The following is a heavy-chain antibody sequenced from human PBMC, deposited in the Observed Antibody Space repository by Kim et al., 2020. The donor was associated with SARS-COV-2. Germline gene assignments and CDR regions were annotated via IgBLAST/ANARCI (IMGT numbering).Heavy chain of an antibody. CDR3: ARDQEGDIPLVRPARLSPGDGGSEYYYGMDV. D-gene: IGHD2-15*01. CDR1: GFSFDHYY. J-gene: IGHJ6*02. CDR2: ISETGERS. V-gene: IGHV3-23*01. Sequence: GGSLRLSCAASGFSFDHYYMTWVRQTPGKGLEWVSSISETGERSYYADSVKGRFTISRDNSKTTVYLQMNSLRVEDTASYFRARDQEGDIPLVRPARLSPGDGGSEYYYGMDVWGQGTTVTISS.